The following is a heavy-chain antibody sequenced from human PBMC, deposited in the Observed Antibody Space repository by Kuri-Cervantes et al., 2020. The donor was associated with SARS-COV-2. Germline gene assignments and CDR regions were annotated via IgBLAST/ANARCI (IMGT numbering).Heavy chain of an antibody. CDR1: GFIFSDYY. CDR3: ARYSDFWSDWNWFDP. Sequence: ESLKISCTASGFIFSDYYMTWIRQPPGKGLEWIGSVSYSGSAYYNPSLKSRVTIFVDTSKNQLSLWLTSVTAADTAIYYCARYSDFWSDWNWFDPWGQGTLVTVSS. J-gene: IGHJ5*02. D-gene: IGHD3-3*01. V-gene: IGHV4-38-2*02. CDR2: VSYSGSA.